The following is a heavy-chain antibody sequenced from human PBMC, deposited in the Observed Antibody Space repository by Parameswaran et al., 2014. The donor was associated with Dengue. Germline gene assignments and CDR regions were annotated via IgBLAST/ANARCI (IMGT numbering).Heavy chain of an antibody. V-gene: IGHV6-1*01. D-gene: IGHD6-25*01. Sequence: KWIRQSPSRGLEWLGRTYYRSKWYNDYAVSVKSRITINPDTSKNQFSLQLNSVTPEDTAVYYCARIARQNWYFDLWGRGTLVTVSS. J-gene: IGHJ2*01. CDR3: ARIARQNWYFDL. CDR2: TYYRSKWYN.